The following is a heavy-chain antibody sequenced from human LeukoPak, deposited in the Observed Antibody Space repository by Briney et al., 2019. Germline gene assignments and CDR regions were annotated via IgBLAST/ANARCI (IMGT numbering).Heavy chain of an antibody. Sequence: SETLSLTCTVSGGSISSYYWSWIRQPPGQGLEWIGYIYYSGRTNYNPSLKSRVAISVDTSKNQFSLKLSSVTAADTAVYYCARVPAAVNPNWFDPWGQGTLVTVSS. CDR1: GGSISSYY. V-gene: IGHV4-59*01. D-gene: IGHD2-2*01. J-gene: IGHJ5*02. CDR3: ARVPAAVNPNWFDP. CDR2: IYYSGRT.